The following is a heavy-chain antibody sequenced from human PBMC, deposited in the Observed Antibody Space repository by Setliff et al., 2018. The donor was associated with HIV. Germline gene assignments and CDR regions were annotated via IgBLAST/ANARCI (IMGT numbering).Heavy chain of an antibody. Sequence: SETLSLTCSVSGASSAASVSDFFWSWIRQPPGKGLEWTGYIYTTESTNYNPSLKSRVSMSIDTSDNQFSLKLNPVTAADTAAYYCARDRYAGEIDYWGQGTLVTVSS. CDR2: IYTTEST. J-gene: IGHJ4*02. V-gene: IGHV4-4*09. D-gene: IGHD3-10*01. CDR1: GASSAASVSDFF. CDR3: ARDRYAGEIDY.